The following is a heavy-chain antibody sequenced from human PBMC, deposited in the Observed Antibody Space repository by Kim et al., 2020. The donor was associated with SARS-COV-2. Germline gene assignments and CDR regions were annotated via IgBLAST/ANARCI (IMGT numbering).Heavy chain of an antibody. CDR2: ISSSSSYI. J-gene: IGHJ3*02. D-gene: IGHD3-9*01. Sequence: GGSLRLSCAASGFTFSSYSMNWVRQAPGKGLEWVSSISSSSSYIYYADSVKGRFTISRDNAKNSLYLQMNSLRAEDTAVYYCARSRGGFDWLLLSCAFDIWGQGTMVTVSS. CDR3: ARSRGGFDWLLLSCAFDI. CDR1: GFTFSSYS. V-gene: IGHV3-21*01.